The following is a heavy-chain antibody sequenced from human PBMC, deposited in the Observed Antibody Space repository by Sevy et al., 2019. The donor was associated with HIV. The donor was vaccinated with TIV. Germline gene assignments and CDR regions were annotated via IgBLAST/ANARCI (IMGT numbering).Heavy chain of an antibody. D-gene: IGHD4-17*01. CDR3: ARGQTYYGDFFYGMDV. J-gene: IGHJ6*02. CDR1: GYTFTSYD. Sequence: ASVKVSCKASGYTFTSYDINWVRQATGQGLEWMGWMNPNSGNTGYAQKFQGRVTMTRNTSISTAYMELSSLRSEDTAVYYCARGQTYYGDFFYGMDVWGQWTTVTVSS. V-gene: IGHV1-8*01. CDR2: MNPNSGNT.